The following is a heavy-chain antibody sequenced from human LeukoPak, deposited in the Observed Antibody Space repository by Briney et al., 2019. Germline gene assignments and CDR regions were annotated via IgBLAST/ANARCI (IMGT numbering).Heavy chain of an antibody. CDR1: GYTFTGYY. CDR2: INPNSGDT. J-gene: IGHJ4*02. CDR3: AREAAGADY. Sequence: ASVKVSCKASGYTFTGYYMHWVRQAPGQGLEWMGWINPNSGDTNYAQKFQGRVTMTSDTSINTAYMELTRLRSDDTAVYYCAREAAGADYWGREPWSPSPQ. V-gene: IGHV1-2*02. D-gene: IGHD6-19*01.